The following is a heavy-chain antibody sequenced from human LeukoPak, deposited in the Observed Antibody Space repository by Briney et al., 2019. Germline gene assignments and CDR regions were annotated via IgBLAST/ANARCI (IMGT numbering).Heavy chain of an antibody. CDR3: AKDPTGDPYYFDY. Sequence: GGSLRLSCAASGFTFSSYGMHWVRQAPGKGLEWVAFIRYDGSNKYYADSVKGRFTISRDNSKNTLYLQMNSLRAEDTAVYYCAKDPTGDPYYFDYWGQGTLVTVSS. D-gene: IGHD7-27*01. J-gene: IGHJ4*02. V-gene: IGHV3-30*02. CDR1: GFTFSSYG. CDR2: IRYDGSNK.